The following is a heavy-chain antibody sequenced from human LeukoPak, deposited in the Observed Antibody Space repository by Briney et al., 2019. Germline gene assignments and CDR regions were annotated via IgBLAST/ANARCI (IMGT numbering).Heavy chain of an antibody. CDR3: EMTYDTTDHAFDY. V-gene: IGHV3-73*01. D-gene: IGHD1-1*01. CDR2: IRTKGNSYAT. CDR1: DIVFRVFA. Sequence: PGGSLSFSCAASDIVFRVFAMLWVRQAPGKGPEWVGRIRTKGNSYATAYAASVKGRFTISRDDSKNTAYLQMNSLKTEDTAVYYCEMTYDTTDHAFDYWGRGTLVTVSS. J-gene: IGHJ4*02.